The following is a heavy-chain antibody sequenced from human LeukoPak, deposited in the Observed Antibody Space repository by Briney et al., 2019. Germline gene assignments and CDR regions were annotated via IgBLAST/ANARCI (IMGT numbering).Heavy chain of an antibody. CDR1: GGSISSYY. CDR2: LSKSGNT. D-gene: IGHD3-9*01. V-gene: IGHV4-59*01. CDR3: ARARYVNSFYALDI. Sequence: PSETLSLTCTVSGGSISSYYWSWIRLPPGKGLEWIGYLSKSGNTNYSPSLKSRVTIFGDTSKNQFFLKLSSVTAADTAVYYCARARYVNSFYALDIWGQGTLVTVSS. J-gene: IGHJ3*02.